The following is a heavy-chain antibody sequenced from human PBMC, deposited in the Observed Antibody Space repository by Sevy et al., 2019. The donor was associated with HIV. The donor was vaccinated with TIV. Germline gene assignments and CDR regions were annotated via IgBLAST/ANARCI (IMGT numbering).Heavy chain of an antibody. J-gene: IGHJ4*02. CDR2: LSFVCGEI. D-gene: IGHD2-8*01. Sequence: GGSLRLSCAASGFTFSKYSMGWVRQPPGMGLEWVSTLSFVCGEINYADSVKGRYTISRDNSKSSVYLQMNNLRPEDTAVYYCAREGCTKPHDYWGQGTLVTVSS. CDR3: AREGCTKPHDY. CDR1: GFTFSKYS. V-gene: IGHV3-23*01.